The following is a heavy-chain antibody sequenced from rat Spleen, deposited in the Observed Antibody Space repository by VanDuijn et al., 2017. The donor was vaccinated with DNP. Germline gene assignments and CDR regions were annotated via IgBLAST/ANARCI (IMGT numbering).Heavy chain of an antibody. CDR1: GFTFSDYY. D-gene: IGHD1-1*01. Sequence: EVQLVESGGGLVQPGRSLKLSCAASGFTFSDYYMAWVRQAPTKGLEWVSYSSSDGGYSNYGDSVNDRFTISRDNTNSTLSLQMNNLRSEDMATYYGVRAIYYYSNVYRYFDFWGQGTMVTVSS. V-gene: IGHV5-22*01. CDR3: VRAIYYYSNVYRYFDF. J-gene: IGHJ1*01. CDR2: SSSDGGYS.